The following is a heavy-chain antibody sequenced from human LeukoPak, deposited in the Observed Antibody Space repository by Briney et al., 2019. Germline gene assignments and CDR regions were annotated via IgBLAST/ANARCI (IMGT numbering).Heavy chain of an antibody. Sequence: KTSETLSLTCTVSGGSISSYYWSLIRQPPGKGLEWIGYIYYSGSTNYNPSLKSRVTISVDTSKNQFSPKLSSVTAADTAVYYCATPSGSLDAFDIWGQGTMVTVSS. CDR3: ATPSGSLDAFDI. V-gene: IGHV4-59*08. J-gene: IGHJ3*02. D-gene: IGHD3-10*01. CDR2: IYYSGST. CDR1: GGSISSYY.